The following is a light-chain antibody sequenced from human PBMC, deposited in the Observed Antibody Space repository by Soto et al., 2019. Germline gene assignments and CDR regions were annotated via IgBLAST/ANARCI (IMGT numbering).Light chain of an antibody. CDR2: KAS. V-gene: IGKV1-5*03. CDR1: QSISSW. CDR3: QPYNSYPL. J-gene: IGKJ1*01. Sequence: DIQMTQSPSTLSASVGDRVTITCRASQSISSWLAWYQQKPGKAPKLLIYKASSLESGVPSRFSGSGSGTEFPLTISSLQPDDFATYYCQPYNSYPLFGQGTKVEIK.